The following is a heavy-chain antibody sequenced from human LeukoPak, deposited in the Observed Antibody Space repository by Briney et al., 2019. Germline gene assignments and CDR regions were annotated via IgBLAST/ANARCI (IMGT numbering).Heavy chain of an antibody. CDR1: GFTFSSYA. CDR2: ISGSGGST. J-gene: IGHJ4*02. V-gene: IGHV3-23*01. CDR3: AKAPQIVGATALDY. Sequence: PGGSLRLSCAASGFTFSSYAMDWVRQAPGKGLEWVSAISGSGGSTYYADSVKGRFTISRDNSKNTLYLQMNSLRAEDTAVYYCAKAPQIVGATALDYWGQGTLVTVSS. D-gene: IGHD1-26*01.